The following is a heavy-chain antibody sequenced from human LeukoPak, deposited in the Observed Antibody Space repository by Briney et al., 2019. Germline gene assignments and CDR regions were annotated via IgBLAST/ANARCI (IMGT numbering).Heavy chain of an antibody. Sequence: SETLALTCAVYGGSFSGYYWSWIRQPPGKGLEWIGEINHSGSTNYNPSLKSRVTISVDTSKNQFSLKLSSVTAADTAVYYCARDRRILTGYYPSYYYYGMDVWGQGTTVTVSS. D-gene: IGHD3-9*01. CDR2: INHSGST. CDR1: GGSFSGYY. J-gene: IGHJ6*02. V-gene: IGHV4-34*01. CDR3: ARDRRILTGYYPSYYYYGMDV.